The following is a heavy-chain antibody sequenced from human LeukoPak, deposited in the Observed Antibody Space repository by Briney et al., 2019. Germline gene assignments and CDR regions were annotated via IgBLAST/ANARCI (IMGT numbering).Heavy chain of an antibody. V-gene: IGHV4-59*08. J-gene: IGHJ3*02. CDR1: GGSTSSYY. Sequence: SETLSLTCTVSGGSTSSYYWNWIRQPPGKGLEWIGYIYYSGSTNYNPSLKSRVTISVDTSKNQFSLKLSSVTAADTAVYYCARHVRGASNAFDIWGQGTMVTVSS. CDR2: IYYSGST. D-gene: IGHD1-26*01. CDR3: ARHVRGASNAFDI.